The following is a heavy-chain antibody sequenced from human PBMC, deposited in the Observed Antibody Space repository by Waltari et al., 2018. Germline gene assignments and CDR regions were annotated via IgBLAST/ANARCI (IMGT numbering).Heavy chain of an antibody. J-gene: IGHJ4*02. CDR3: ARGSIAARLMMDY. Sequence: EVQLVESGGGLIQPGGSLRLSCAASGFTVSSNYMSWVRQAPGKGLELVSVSYSGGSTYYADSVKCRFTISRDNSKNTLYLQMNSLRAEDTAVYYCARGSIAARLMMDYWGQGTLVTVSS. CDR1: GFTVSSNY. CDR2: SYSGGST. D-gene: IGHD6-6*01. V-gene: IGHV3-53*01.